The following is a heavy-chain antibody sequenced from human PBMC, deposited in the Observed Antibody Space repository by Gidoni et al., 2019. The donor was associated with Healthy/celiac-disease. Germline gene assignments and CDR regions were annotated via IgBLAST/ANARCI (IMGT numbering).Heavy chain of an antibody. Sequence: QLQLQVSGPRLLKPSETLSPTCTVSGGSISTTSSYWGWIRQPPGKGLEWIGSTYFSGSTYYNPSLKSRVTISVDTSKNQFSLKLSSVTAADTAVYYWARAEGDTAMVTWVYFDYWGQGTLVTVSS. CDR2: TYFSGST. J-gene: IGHJ4*02. CDR1: GGSISTTSSY. CDR3: ARAEGDTAMVTWVYFDY. V-gene: IGHV4-39*07. D-gene: IGHD5-18*01.